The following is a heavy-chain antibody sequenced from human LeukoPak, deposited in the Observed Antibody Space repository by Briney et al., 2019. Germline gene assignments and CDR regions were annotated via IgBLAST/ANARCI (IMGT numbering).Heavy chain of an antibody. Sequence: GRSLRLSCAASGFTFSSYAMHWVRQAPGKGLEWVAVISYDGSNKYYADSVKGRFTISRDNSKNTLYLQMNSLRAEDTAVYYCARPSYCSSTSCYGGYYYYGMDVGGQGTTVTVSS. CDR1: GFTFSSYA. D-gene: IGHD2-2*01. CDR3: ARPSYCSSTSCYGGYYYYGMDV. CDR2: ISYDGSNK. V-gene: IGHV3-30-3*01. J-gene: IGHJ6*02.